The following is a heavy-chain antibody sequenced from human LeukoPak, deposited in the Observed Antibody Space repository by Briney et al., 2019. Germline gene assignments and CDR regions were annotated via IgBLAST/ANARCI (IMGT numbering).Heavy chain of an antibody. Sequence: GGSLRLSCAVSGFTFSSYTMSWVRQAPGKGLEWVSGISVSGGSTYYADSVKGRFTISRDNSKNTLYLQMNSLRAEDTAVYYCAKGQREGCTYSSCFGTDYWGQGTLVTVSS. J-gene: IGHJ4*02. CDR3: AKGQREGCTYSSCFGTDY. V-gene: IGHV3-23*01. CDR1: GFTFSSYT. D-gene: IGHD2-2*01. CDR2: ISVSGGST.